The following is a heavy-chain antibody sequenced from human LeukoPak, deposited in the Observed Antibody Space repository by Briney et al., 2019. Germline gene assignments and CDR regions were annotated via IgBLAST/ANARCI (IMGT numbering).Heavy chain of an antibody. D-gene: IGHD6-6*01. CDR1: GYTFTSYG. Sequence: ASVKVSCKASGYTFTSYGISWVRQAPGQGLEWMGWISAYSGDTNYAQKFQGRATMTTDTSTSTAYMELSSLRSEDTAVYYCARDRPPYWFDPWGQGTLVTVSS. V-gene: IGHV1-18*01. CDR2: ISAYSGDT. CDR3: ARDRPPYWFDP. J-gene: IGHJ5*02.